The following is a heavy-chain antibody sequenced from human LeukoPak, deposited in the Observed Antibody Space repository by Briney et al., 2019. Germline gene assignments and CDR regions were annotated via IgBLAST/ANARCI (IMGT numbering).Heavy chain of an antibody. CDR2: IYHSGST. J-gene: IGHJ6*02. Sequence: SETLSLTCAVSGGSISSGGYSWSWIRQPPGKGLEWIGYIYHSGSTYYNPSLKSRVTISVDRSKNQFSLKLSSVTAADTAVYYCARGTSYCSNGVWYREGMDVWGQGTTVTVSS. CDR3: ARGTSYCSNGVWYREGMDV. CDR1: GGSISSGGYS. V-gene: IGHV4-30-2*01. D-gene: IGHD2-8*01.